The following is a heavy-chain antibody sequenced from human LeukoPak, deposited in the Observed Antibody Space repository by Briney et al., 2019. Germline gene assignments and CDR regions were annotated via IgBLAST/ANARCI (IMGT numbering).Heavy chain of an antibody. V-gene: IGHV3-48*01. J-gene: IGHJ2*01. Sequence: GGSLRLSCAASGFTFSSYSMNWVRQAPGKGLEWVSYISSSSSTIYYADSVKGRFTISRDNAKNSLYLQMNSLRAEDTAVYYCARGSKGYVPVLFDLWGRGTLVTVSS. CDR3: ARGSKGYVPVLFDL. CDR1: GFTFSSYS. CDR2: ISSSSSTI. D-gene: IGHD4/OR15-4a*01.